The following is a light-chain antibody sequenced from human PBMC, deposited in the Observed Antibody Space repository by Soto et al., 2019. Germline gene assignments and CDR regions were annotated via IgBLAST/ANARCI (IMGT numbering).Light chain of an antibody. CDR2: RAS. V-gene: IGKV1-5*03. J-gene: IGKJ1*01. CDR3: QQYHIYSWT. Sequence: DIQMTQSPYTLSASVGDRVTLTCLASQDIGTWLAWYQQKPEKAPKVLIYRASHLESGVPSRFSASGSGTEFSLTINSLQADDFATYYCQQYHIYSWTFGQGTKVDIK. CDR1: QDIGTW.